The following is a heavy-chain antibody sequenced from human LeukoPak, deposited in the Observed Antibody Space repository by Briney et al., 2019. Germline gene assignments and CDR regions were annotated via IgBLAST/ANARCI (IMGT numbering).Heavy chain of an antibody. D-gene: IGHD3-10*01. J-gene: IGHJ4*02. CDR3: ADASGTY. Sequence: GGFLRLSCAVSGVTFSSYSMNWVRQAPGKGLEWVSSISSTSNYINYADSVKGRFTISRDNAKNSLSLQMNSLRAEDTAVYYCADASGTYWGQGTLVTVSS. CDR1: GVTFSSYS. CDR2: ISSTSNYI. V-gene: IGHV3-21*01.